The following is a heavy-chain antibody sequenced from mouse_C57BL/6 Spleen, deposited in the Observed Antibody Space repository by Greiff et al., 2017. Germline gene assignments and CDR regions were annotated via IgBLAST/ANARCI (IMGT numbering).Heavy chain of an antibody. J-gene: IGHJ1*03. V-gene: IGHV5-17*01. CDR1: GFTFSDYG. Sequence: EVMLVESGGGLVKPGGSLKLSCAASGFTFSDYGMHWVRQAPEKGLEWVAYISSGSSTIYYADTVKGRFTISRDNAKNTLFLQMTSLRSEDTAMYYCARNPHYYGSSYDWYFDVWGTGTTVTVSS. D-gene: IGHD1-1*01. CDR2: ISSGSSTI. CDR3: ARNPHYYGSSYDWYFDV.